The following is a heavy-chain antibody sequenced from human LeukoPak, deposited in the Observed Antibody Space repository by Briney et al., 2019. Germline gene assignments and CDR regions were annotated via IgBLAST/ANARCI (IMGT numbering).Heavy chain of an antibody. CDR3: AKDLEGATF. V-gene: IGHV3-30*18. D-gene: IGHD1-26*01. CDR2: ISYDGSNK. Sequence: PGGSLRLSCAASGFTFSSYGMHWVRQAPGKGLEWVAVISYDGSNKYYAASVKGRFTISRDNYKKTLYLQMNSLRAEDTAVYYCAKDLEGATFWGQGTLVTVSS. CDR1: GFTFSSYG. J-gene: IGHJ4*02.